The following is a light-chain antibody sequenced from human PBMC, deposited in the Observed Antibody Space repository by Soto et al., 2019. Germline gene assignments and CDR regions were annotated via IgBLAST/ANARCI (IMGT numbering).Light chain of an antibody. CDR3: QEYTSATGT. CDR2: AAS. Sequence: DIQMTQSPSSLSASIGQRITITCRASKDIRNTLAWYHQKPGKVNKLLIYAASTLQSGVPSRLSGSGSGIDFTLTTSSLQPEQRATFSCQEYTSATGTCGVVTKV. J-gene: IGKJ4*01. V-gene: IGKV1-27*01. CDR1: KDIRNT.